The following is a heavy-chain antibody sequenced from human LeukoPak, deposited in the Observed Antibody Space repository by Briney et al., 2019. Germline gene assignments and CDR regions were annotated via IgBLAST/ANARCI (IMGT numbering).Heavy chain of an antibody. V-gene: IGHV4-39*01. CDR1: GGSISSSSYY. J-gene: IGHJ5*02. CDR3: ARRGPIVVVVAAYGGHWFDP. Sequence: PSETLSLTCTVSGGSISSSSYYWGWIRQPPGKGLEWIGSIYYSGSTYYNPSLKSRVTISVDTSKNQFSLKLSSVTAADTAVYYCARRGPIVVVVAAYGGHWFDPWGQGTLVTVSS. CDR2: IYYSGST. D-gene: IGHD2-15*01.